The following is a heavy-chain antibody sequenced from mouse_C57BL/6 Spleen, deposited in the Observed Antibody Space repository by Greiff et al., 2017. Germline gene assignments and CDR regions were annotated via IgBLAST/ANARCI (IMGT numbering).Heavy chain of an antibody. CDR1: GYTFTSYW. CDR2: IHPNSGST. J-gene: IGHJ4*01. D-gene: IGHD1-1*01. V-gene: IGHV1-64*01. Sequence: QVQLQQSGAELVKPGASVKLSCKASGYTFTSYWMHWVKQRPGQGLEWIGMIHPNSGSTNYNEKFKSKATLTVDKSSSTAYMQLSSLTSEDSAVYYCARWLYYGSSGAMDYWGQGTSVTVSS. CDR3: ARWLYYGSSGAMDY.